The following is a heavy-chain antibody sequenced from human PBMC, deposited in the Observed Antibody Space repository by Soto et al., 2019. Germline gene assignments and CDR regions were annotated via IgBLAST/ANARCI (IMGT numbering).Heavy chain of an antibody. CDR1: GDFISNFY. V-gene: IGHV4-4*07. D-gene: IGHD2-8*01. J-gene: IGHJ2*01. CDR3: ARRMGRYFDL. Sequence: QVQLQESGPGLVKPSETLSLTCTVSGDFISNFYWSWIRQPAGKGLQSLGRISASGRSNYNPNLQRRVAMSLDTSNNQFSLRLTSLSAADTAVYFCARRMGRYFDLWGRGTLVTVFS. CDR2: ISASGRS.